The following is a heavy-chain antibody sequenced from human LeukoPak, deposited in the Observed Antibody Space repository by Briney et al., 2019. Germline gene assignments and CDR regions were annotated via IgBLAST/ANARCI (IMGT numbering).Heavy chain of an antibody. CDR3: AHDSSGYYFFDS. D-gene: IGHD3-22*01. J-gene: IGHJ4*02. CDR1: GGSISSGYY. V-gene: IGHV4-38-2*02. CDR2: IYHSGST. Sequence: SETLSLTCTVSGGSISSGYYWGWIRQPPGKGLEWIGSIYHSGSTHYNPSLKSRVTISVDTSKNQFSLKLSSVTAADTAMYYCAHDSSGYYFFDSWGQGTLVTVSS.